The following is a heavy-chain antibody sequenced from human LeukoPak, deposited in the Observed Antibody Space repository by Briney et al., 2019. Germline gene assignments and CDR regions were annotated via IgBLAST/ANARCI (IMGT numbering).Heavy chain of an antibody. V-gene: IGHV4-39*01. CDR1: GGSISSSSYY. D-gene: IGHD4-17*01. Sequence: KPSETLSLTCTVSGGSISSSSYYWGWIRQPPGKGLEWIGSIYYSGSTYYNPSLKSRITISVDTSKNQFSLKLSSVTAADTAVYYRARHPDHYGDYGELYFDYWGRGTLVTVSS. J-gene: IGHJ4*02. CDR2: IYYSGST. CDR3: ARHPDHYGDYGELYFDY.